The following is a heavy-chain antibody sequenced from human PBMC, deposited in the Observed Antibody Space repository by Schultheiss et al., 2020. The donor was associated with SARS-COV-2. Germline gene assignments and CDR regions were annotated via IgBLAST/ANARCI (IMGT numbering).Heavy chain of an antibody. J-gene: IGHJ4*02. D-gene: IGHD6-13*01. Sequence: SVKVSCKASGGTFSSYAISWVRQAPGQGLEWMGGIIPIFGTANYAQKFQGRVTITADKSTSTAYMELSSLRSDDTAVYYCARDYWQQLVDYWGQGTLVTVSS. V-gene: IGHV1-69*06. CDR1: GGTFSSYA. CDR3: ARDYWQQLVDY. CDR2: IIPIFGTA.